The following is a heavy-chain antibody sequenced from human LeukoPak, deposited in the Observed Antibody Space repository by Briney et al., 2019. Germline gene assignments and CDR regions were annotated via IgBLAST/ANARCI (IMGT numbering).Heavy chain of an antibody. Sequence: PSETLPLTCTVSGGSISSSSYYWGWIRQPPGKGLEWIGSIYYSGSTYYNPSLKSRVTISVDTSKNQFSLKLSSVTAADTAVYYCARHLEAVVVVAAWGQGTMVTVSS. CDR3: ARHLEAVVVVAA. CDR2: IYYSGST. V-gene: IGHV4-39*01. CDR1: GGSISSSSYY. D-gene: IGHD2-15*01. J-gene: IGHJ3*01.